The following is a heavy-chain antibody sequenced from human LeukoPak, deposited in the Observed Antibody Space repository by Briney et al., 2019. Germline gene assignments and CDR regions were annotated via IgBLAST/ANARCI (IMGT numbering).Heavy chain of an antibody. CDR3: ARGLYYYGSGSSFDY. D-gene: IGHD3-10*01. J-gene: IGHJ4*02. Sequence: SGTLSLTCAVYGGSFSGYYWSWIRQPPGKGLEWIGEINHSGSTNYNPSLKSRVTISVDKSKNQFSLKLSSVTAADTAVYYCARGLYYYGSGSSFDYWGQGTLVTVSS. CDR2: INHSGST. CDR1: GGSFSGYY. V-gene: IGHV4-34*01.